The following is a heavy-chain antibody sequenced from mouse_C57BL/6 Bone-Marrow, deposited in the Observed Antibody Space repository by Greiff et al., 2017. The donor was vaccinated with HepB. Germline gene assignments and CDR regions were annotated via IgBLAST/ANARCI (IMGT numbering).Heavy chain of an antibody. J-gene: IGHJ2*01. CDR1: GFSINSDCY. CDR2: TFYSGIT. CDR3: ARAGGSDLLWYFDY. V-gene: IGHV3-3*01. D-gene: IGHD2-1*01. Sequence: EVQLVESGPSLVRPSQTLSLTCTVTGFSINSDCYWIWIRPFPGNKLEYIGYTFYSGITYYNPSLESRTYITRDTSKNQFSLKLSSVTTEDTATYYCARAGGSDLLWYFDYWGQGTTLTVSS.